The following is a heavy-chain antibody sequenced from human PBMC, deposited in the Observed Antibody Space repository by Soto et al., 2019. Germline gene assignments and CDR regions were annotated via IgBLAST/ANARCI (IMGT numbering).Heavy chain of an antibody. Sequence: GGSLRLSCAASGFTFSSYDMHWVRQATGKGLEWVSSISSSSSYIYYADSVKGRFTISRDNAKNSLYLQMNSLRAEDTAVYYCARRLNDILTGSNWFDPWGQGTLVTVSS. J-gene: IGHJ5*02. CDR2: ISSSSSYI. D-gene: IGHD3-9*01. V-gene: IGHV3-21*01. CDR1: GFTFSSYD. CDR3: ARRLNDILTGSNWFDP.